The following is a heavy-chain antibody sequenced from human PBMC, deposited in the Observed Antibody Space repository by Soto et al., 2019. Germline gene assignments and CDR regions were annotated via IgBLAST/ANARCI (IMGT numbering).Heavy chain of an antibody. CDR1: GYTFTSYA. CDR3: ARDRESWELLRVWFDP. J-gene: IGHJ5*02. Sequence: GASVKVSCKASGYTFTSYAMHWVRQAPGQRLEWMGWINAGNGNTKYSQKFQGRVTITRYTSAITAYMELSSLRSEDTAVYYCARDRESWELLRVWFDPWGQGTLVTVSS. D-gene: IGHD1-26*01. V-gene: IGHV1-3*01. CDR2: INAGNGNT.